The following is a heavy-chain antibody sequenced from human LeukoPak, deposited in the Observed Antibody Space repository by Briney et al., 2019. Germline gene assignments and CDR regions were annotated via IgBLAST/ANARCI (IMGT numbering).Heavy chain of an antibody. D-gene: IGHD1-26*01. V-gene: IGHV3-30*18. Sequence: GGSLRLSCAASGFTFSNYGMHWVRQAPGKGLEWVAVVSRTGGTKYYGDSVQGRFTISRDNSKDTLYLQMNSLRADDTAVYYCAKGVGSTGSYFDYWGQGTLVTVSS. J-gene: IGHJ4*02. CDR1: GFTFSNYG. CDR2: VSRTGGTK. CDR3: AKGVGSTGSYFDY.